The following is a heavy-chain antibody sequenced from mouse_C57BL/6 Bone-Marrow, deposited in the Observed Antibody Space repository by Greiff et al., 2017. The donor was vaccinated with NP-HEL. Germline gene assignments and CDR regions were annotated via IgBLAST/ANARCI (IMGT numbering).Heavy chain of an antibody. Sequence: VHVKQSGGDLVKPGGSLKLSCAASGFTFSSYGMSWVRQTPDKRLEWVATISSGGSYTYYPDSVKGRFTISRVNAKNTLYLQMSSLKSEDTAMYYCARRMVTLFDYWGQGTTLTVSS. V-gene: IGHV5-6*01. CDR1: GFTFSSYG. D-gene: IGHD2-3*01. J-gene: IGHJ2*01. CDR2: ISSGGSYT. CDR3: ARRMVTLFDY.